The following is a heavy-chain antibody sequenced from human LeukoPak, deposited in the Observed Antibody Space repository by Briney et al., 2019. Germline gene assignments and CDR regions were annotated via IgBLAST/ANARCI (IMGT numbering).Heavy chain of an antibody. Sequence: PGGSLRLSCAASGFTFSSYWMNWARQAPGKGLEWVASINHNGNVNYYVDSVKGRFTISRDNAKNSLYLQMNSLRAEDTALYYCARQGYYYDSSALDYWGQGTLVTVSS. V-gene: IGHV3-7*03. D-gene: IGHD3-22*01. CDR2: INHNGNVN. J-gene: IGHJ4*02. CDR3: ARQGYYYDSSALDY. CDR1: GFTFSSYW.